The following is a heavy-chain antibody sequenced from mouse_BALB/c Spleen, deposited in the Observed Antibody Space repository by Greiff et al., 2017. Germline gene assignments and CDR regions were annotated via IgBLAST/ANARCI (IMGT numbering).Heavy chain of an antibody. D-gene: IGHD2-2*01. CDR3: ARHVGYYYAMDY. J-gene: IGHJ4*01. V-gene: IGHV5-12-1*01. Sequence: EVQLVESGGGLVKPGGSLKLSCAASGFAFSSYDMSWVRQTPEKRLEWVAYISSGGGSTYYPDTVKGRFTISRDNAKNTLYLQMSSLKSEDTAMYYCARHVGYYYAMDYWGQGTSVTVSS. CDR2: ISSGGGST. CDR1: GFAFSSYD.